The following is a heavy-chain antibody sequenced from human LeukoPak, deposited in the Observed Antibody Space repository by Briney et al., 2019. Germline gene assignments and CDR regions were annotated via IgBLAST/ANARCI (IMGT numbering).Heavy chain of an antibody. CDR3: ARHLNYYDSSGYYPTFDP. J-gene: IGHJ5*02. CDR1: GGSISSYY. Sequence: PSETLSLTCTVSGGSISSYYWSWIRQPPGKGLEWIGYIYYSGSTNYNPSLESRVTISVDTSKNQFSLKLSSVTAADTAVYYCARHLNYYDSSGYYPTFDPWGQGALVTVSS. V-gene: IGHV4-59*08. D-gene: IGHD3-22*01. CDR2: IYYSGST.